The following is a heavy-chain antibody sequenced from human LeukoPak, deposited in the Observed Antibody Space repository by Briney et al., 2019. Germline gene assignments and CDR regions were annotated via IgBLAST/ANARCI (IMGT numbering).Heavy chain of an antibody. CDR2: IYNDGST. D-gene: IGHD3-22*01. Sequence: GGSLRLSCAASGFSVSTDHMSWVRQAPGKGLEWVSVIYNDGSTYYADSVKGRFTISRDNSKNTLYLQLNTLRVEDTAIYYCAKDYYDNSGWFDYWGQGTLVTVSS. V-gene: IGHV3-53*01. CDR1: GFSVSTDH. CDR3: AKDYYDNSGWFDY. J-gene: IGHJ4*02.